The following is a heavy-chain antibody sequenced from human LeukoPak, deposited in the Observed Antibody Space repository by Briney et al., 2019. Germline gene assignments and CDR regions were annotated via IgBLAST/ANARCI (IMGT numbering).Heavy chain of an antibody. CDR2: IYSSGST. J-gene: IGHJ6*03. CDR3: ARGRMVRYFDWSPHYYYYMDV. CDR1: GGSISSYY. D-gene: IGHD3-9*01. V-gene: IGHV4-59*12. Sequence: ASETLSLTCTVTGGSISSYYWSWIRQPPGKGLEWIGYIYSSGSTNYNPSLKSRVTISVDTSKNQFSLKLSSVTAADTAVYYCARGRMVRYFDWSPHYYYYMDVWGKGTTVTVSS.